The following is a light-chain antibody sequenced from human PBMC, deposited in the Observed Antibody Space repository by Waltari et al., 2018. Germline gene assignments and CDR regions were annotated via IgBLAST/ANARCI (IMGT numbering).Light chain of an antibody. Sequence: EIVLTQSPGTLPLSSGARATLSCRACRSISKYLVWYQQRLGQDPRLLSYDTYIRATGIPDRCSGSGSGTDFSLTISSVEPEDFAVYYCMSYLRLPATFGQGTKVEIK. CDR1: RSISKY. J-gene: IGKJ1*01. CDR2: DTY. V-gene: IGKV3-20*01. CDR3: MSYLRLPAT.